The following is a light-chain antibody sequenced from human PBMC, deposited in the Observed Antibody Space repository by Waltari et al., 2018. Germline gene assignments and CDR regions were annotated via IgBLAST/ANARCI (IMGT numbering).Light chain of an antibody. CDR1: QSVGIS. V-gene: IGKV3-11*01. J-gene: IGKJ1*01. Sequence: ELVLTQSPATLSLSPGERATLSCRASQSVGISLAWYQQKPGQAPRLLIYDASNRATGIPVRFSGSGSGTDFTLTISSLEPEDFAVYYCQQRSKWPLTFGQGTKVEIK. CDR3: QQRSKWPLT. CDR2: DAS.